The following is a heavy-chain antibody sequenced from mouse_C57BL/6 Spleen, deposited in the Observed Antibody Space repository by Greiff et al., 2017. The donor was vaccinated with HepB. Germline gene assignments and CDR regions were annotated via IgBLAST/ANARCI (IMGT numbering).Heavy chain of an antibody. J-gene: IGHJ3*01. Sequence: EVKLQESGTVLARPGASVKMSCKTSGYTFTSYWMHWVKQRPGQGLEWIGAIYPGNSDTSYNQKFKGKAKLTAVTSASTAYMELSSLTNEDSAVYYCTRYPSSIDDYDRAWLAYWGQGTLVTVSA. CDR1: GYTFTSYW. V-gene: IGHV1-5*01. CDR2: IYPGNSDT. CDR3: TRYPSSIDDYDRAWLAY. D-gene: IGHD2-4*01.